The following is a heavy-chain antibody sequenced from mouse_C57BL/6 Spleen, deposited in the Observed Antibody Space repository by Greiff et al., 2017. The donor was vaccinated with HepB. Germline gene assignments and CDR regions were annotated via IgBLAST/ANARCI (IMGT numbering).Heavy chain of an antibody. CDR3: AGGLLRSLAY. CDR2: IYPGDGDT. V-gene: IGHV1-82*01. CDR1: GYAFSSSW. Sequence: QVQLKQSGPELVKPGASVKISCKASGYAFSSSWMNWVKQRPGKGLEWIGRIYPGDGDTNYNGKFKGKATLTADKSSSTAYMQLSSLTSEDSAVYFCAGGLLRSLAYWGQGTLVTVSA. J-gene: IGHJ3*01. D-gene: IGHD1-1*01.